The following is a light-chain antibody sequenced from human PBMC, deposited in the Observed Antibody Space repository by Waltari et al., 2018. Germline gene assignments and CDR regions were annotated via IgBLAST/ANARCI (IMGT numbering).Light chain of an antibody. Sequence: DVQMTQSPSSLSASVGDTFTITCRASQTISRYLNWYQQQPGKAPKLLIYAATTLQSEVPSRFTGSGSGTDFTLTISSVQPEDFATYYCQQSYSTPRTFGQGTKLDIK. CDR1: QTISRY. V-gene: IGKV1-39*01. CDR2: AAT. J-gene: IGKJ2*01. CDR3: QQSYSTPRT.